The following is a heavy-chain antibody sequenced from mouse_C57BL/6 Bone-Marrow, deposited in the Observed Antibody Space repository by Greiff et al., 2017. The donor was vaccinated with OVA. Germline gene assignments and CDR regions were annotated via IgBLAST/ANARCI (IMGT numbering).Heavy chain of an antibody. D-gene: IGHD2-1*01. CDR1: GYTFTSYW. CDR2: ILPGSGST. CDR3: ARWDYGNPFAY. Sequence: QVQLKQPGAELVRPGSSVKLSCKASGYTFTSYWMDWVKQRPGHGLEWIGEILPGSGSTNYNEKFKGKATFTADTSSNTAYMQLSSLTTEDSAIYYCARWDYGNPFAYWGQGTLVTVSA. V-gene: IGHV1-9*01. J-gene: IGHJ3*01.